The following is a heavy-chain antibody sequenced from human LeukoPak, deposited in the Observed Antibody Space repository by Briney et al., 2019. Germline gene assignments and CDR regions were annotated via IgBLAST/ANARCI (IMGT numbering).Heavy chain of an antibody. CDR3: ARGGFRYGMDV. D-gene: IGHD5-12*01. J-gene: IGHJ6*02. CDR1: GDSISSYY. V-gene: IGHV4-59*01. Sequence: SETLSLTCTVSGDSISSYYWSWIRQPPGKGLEWIGYIYCSGSTNYNPSLKSRVTISVDTSKNQFSLKLSSVTAADTAVYYCARGGFRYGMDVWGQGTTVTVSS. CDR2: IYCSGST.